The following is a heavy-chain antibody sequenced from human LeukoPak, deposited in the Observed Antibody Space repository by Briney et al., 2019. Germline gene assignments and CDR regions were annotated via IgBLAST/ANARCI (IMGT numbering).Heavy chain of an antibody. CDR1: GGSISSGGYS. D-gene: IGHD3-22*01. CDR2: IYYSGST. CDR3: AREGVRYDSSGYKDYFDY. J-gene: IGHJ4*02. Sequence: PSETLSLTCAVSGGSISSGGYSWSWIRQPPGKGLEWIGYIYYSGSTYYNPSLKSRVTISVDTSKNQFSLKLSSVTAADTAVYYCAREGVRYDSSGYKDYFDYWGQGTLVTVSS. V-gene: IGHV4-30-4*07.